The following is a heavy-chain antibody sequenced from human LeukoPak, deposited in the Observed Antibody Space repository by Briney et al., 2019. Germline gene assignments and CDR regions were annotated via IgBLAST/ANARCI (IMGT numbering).Heavy chain of an antibody. J-gene: IGHJ3*01. CDR1: GGSISSYY. CDR2: IYYSGST. Sequence: SETLSLTCTVSGGSISSYYWSWVRQPPGRGLEWIGNIYYSGSTYYNPSLKSRVTISVDTSKNHFSLKLNSVTAADTAVYYCAKPSNYYGSATDAFDFWGQGTMVTVSS. D-gene: IGHD3-10*01. CDR3: AKPSNYYGSATDAFDF. V-gene: IGHV4-59*12.